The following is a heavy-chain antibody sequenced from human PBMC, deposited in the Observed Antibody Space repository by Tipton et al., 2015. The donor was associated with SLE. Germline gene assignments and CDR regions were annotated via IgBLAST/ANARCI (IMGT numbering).Heavy chain of an antibody. Sequence: SLRLSCAASGFTFSSYWMHWVRQAPGKGLVWVSRIKSKTDGGTTGYAAPVKGRFTISRDDSKNTLYLQMNSLKTEDTAVYYCARDRGDRSGYYSYYYYYYMDVWGKGTTVTVSS. CDR1: GFTFSSYW. D-gene: IGHD3-3*01. J-gene: IGHJ6*03. CDR3: ARDRGDRSGYYSYYYYYYMDV. CDR2: IKSKTDGGTT. V-gene: IGHV3-15*07.